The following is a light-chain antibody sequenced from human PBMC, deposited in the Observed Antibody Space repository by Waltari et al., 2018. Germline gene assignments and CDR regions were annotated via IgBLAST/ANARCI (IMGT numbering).Light chain of an antibody. V-gene: IGLV1-40*01. J-gene: IGLJ1*01. CDR1: SSNVGAGYD. Sequence: QSVLTQPPSVSGAPGQRVTISCTGSSSNVGAGYDVHWYQHLQGIAPKLLIKENNNRPPGVPDRFSGSKSGTSASLAITGLQAEDEADYYCQSFDSSLGGSVFGTGTEVSVL. CDR2: ENN. CDR3: QSFDSSLGGSV.